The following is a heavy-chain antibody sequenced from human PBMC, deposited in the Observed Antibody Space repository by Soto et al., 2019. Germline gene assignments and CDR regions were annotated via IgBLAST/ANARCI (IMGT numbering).Heavy chain of an antibody. Sequence: QVQLVQSGAEVRKPRSSVKVSCKASGGTFSNSAITWVRQAPGQGLEWVGGIIPIFGSTNYAQKFQGRVTITADESTSTAYMELSRLTSEDTAVYYCARDGDLRSDFWSGPLGGGWFDPWGQGTLVTVSS. CDR1: GGTFSNSA. CDR3: ARDGDLRSDFWSGPLGGGWFDP. D-gene: IGHD3-3*01. J-gene: IGHJ5*02. V-gene: IGHV1-69*12. CDR2: IIPIFGST.